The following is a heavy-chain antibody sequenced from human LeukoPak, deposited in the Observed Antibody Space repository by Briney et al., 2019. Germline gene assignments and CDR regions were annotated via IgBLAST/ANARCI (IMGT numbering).Heavy chain of an antibody. V-gene: IGHV4-39*01. J-gene: IGHJ3*02. CDR1: GGXISSSSYH. D-gene: IGHD3-22*01. CDR2: IYYGGST. CDR3: ARLGDYYDSSGYFDAFDI. Sequence: SETLSLTCTVSGGXISSSSYHWGWIRQPPGKWLEWIGTIYYGGSTYYNPSLKSRVTISVDTSKKQFSLKLTSVTAADAAVYYCARLGDYYDSSGYFDAFDIWGQGTMVTVFS.